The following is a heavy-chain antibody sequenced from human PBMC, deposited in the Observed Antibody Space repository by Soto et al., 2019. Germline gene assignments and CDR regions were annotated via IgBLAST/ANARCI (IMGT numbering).Heavy chain of an antibody. CDR1: GYTFTSFY. CDR2: INPSCGSI. D-gene: IGHD2-2*01. J-gene: IGHJ6*02. Sequence: ASVKVSCKASGYTFTSFYIHWVRQAPGQGLEWMGIINPSCGSIIYAQKFQGRVTMTRDTSTSTVYMELSSLRSDDTAVYYCARDQVRGKGAAAITKRLGGTTYYYYALDVWGQGTTVTVYS. CDR3: ARDQVRGKGAAAITKRLGGTTYYYYALDV. V-gene: IGHV1-46*01.